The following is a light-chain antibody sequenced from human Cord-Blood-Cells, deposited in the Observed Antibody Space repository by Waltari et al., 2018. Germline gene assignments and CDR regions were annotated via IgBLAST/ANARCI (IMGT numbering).Light chain of an antibody. V-gene: IGLV2-14*01. CDR1: SSDVGGYNY. J-gene: IGLJ2*01. CDR2: DVS. Sequence: QSPLTQPAPVSGSPGQSITIPCTGTSSDVGGYNYVSWYQQHPGKAPKLMIYDVSKRPSGVSNRFSGSKSGNTASLTISGLQAEDEADYYCSSYTSSSTLVFGGGTKLTVL. CDR3: SSYTSSSTLV.